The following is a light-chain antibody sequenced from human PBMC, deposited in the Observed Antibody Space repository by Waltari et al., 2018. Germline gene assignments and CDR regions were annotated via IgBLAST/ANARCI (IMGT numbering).Light chain of an antibody. CDR2: SDS. CDR1: NIGSKN. V-gene: IGLV3-9*01. J-gene: IGLJ2*01. CDR3: QVWDSTTVV. Sequence: SYELPQPLSVSVALGQTARITCGENNIGSKNVKWYLQKPGQAPVMVIYSDSNRPSGIPERFSGSNSGNTATLTISRAQAGDEADYYCQVWDSTTVVFGGGTKLTVL.